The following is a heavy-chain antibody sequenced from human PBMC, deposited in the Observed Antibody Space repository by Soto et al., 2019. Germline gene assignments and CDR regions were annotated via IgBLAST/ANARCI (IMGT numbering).Heavy chain of an antibody. Sequence: PGGPLRLSCAASGFTFSSYSMNWVRQAPGKGLEWVSSISSSSSYIYYADSVKGRFTISRDNAKNSLYLQMNSLRAEDTAVYYCARGAAAGPLNWFDPWGQGTLVTVSS. CDR1: GFTFSSYS. V-gene: IGHV3-21*01. CDR2: ISSSSSYI. D-gene: IGHD6-13*01. J-gene: IGHJ5*02. CDR3: ARGAAAGPLNWFDP.